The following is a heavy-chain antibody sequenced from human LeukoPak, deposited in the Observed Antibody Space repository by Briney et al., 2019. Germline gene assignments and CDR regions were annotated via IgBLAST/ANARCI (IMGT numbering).Heavy chain of an antibody. V-gene: IGHV1-69*04. CDR3: ARDSSGWYLGGNFDY. CDR1: GGTFSSYA. CDR2: IIPILGIA. J-gene: IGHJ4*02. Sequence: SVKVSCTASGGTFSSYAISWVRQAPGQGLEWMGRIIPILGIANYAQKFQGRVTITADKSTSTAYMELSSLRSEDTAVYYCARDSSGWYLGGNFDYWGQGTLVTVSS. D-gene: IGHD6-19*01.